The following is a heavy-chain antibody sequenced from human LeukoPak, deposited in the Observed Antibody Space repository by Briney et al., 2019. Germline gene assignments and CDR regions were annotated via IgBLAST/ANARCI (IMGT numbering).Heavy chain of an antibody. Sequence: PGGSLRLSCAASGFTFSSYNMNWVRQAPGKGLEWVSFISSSSSYIYYADSVKGRFTISRDNAKNSLYLQMNNLRAEDTAVYYCARGYCSGGSCYSYYYYNYMDVWGKGTTVTVSS. V-gene: IGHV3-21*01. CDR2: ISSSSSYI. CDR1: GFTFSSYN. D-gene: IGHD2-15*01. J-gene: IGHJ6*03. CDR3: ARGYCSGGSCYSYYYYNYMDV.